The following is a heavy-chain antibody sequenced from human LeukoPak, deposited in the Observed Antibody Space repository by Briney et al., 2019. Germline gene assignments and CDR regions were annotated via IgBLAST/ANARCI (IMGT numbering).Heavy chain of an antibody. CDR1: GLTFSSYA. CDR2: ISCSGGRT. CDR3: AKGGRWELLVYY. Sequence: GGSLRLSCAASGLTFSSYAMSWVRQAPGKGLEWVSAISCSGGRTYYADSVKGRFTISRDNSKNTLYLQMNSLRAEDTAVYYCAKGGRWELLVYYWGQGTLVTVSS. V-gene: IGHV3-23*01. J-gene: IGHJ4*02. D-gene: IGHD1-26*01.